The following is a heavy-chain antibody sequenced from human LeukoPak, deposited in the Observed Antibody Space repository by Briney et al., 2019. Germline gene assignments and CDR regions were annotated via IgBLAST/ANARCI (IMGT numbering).Heavy chain of an antibody. Sequence: ASVKVSCKASGYTFTSYGISWVRQAPGQGLEWMGWISAYNGNTNYAQKLQGRVTMTTGTSTSTAYMELRSLRSDDTAVYYCARATHCTNGVCYEWFDPWGQGTLVTVSS. V-gene: IGHV1-18*01. CDR3: ARATHCTNGVCYEWFDP. D-gene: IGHD2-8*01. CDR2: ISAYNGNT. CDR1: GYTFTSYG. J-gene: IGHJ5*02.